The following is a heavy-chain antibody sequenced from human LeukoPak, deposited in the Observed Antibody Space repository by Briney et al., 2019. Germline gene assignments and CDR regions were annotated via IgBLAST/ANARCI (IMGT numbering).Heavy chain of an antibody. CDR3: ARDRGPEGAFDI. J-gene: IGHJ3*02. V-gene: IGHV3-21*01. CDR1: GFTFSSYS. Sequence: GGSLRLSCAASGFTFSSYSMNWVRQAPGKGLEWVSTISSSSSYIYYADSVKGRFTISRDNAKNSLYLQMNSLRAEDTAEYYCARDRGPEGAFDIWGQGTMVTVSS. CDR2: ISSSSSYI.